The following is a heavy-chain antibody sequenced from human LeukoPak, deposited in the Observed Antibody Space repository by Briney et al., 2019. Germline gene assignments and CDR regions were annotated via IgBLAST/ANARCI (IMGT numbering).Heavy chain of an antibody. J-gene: IGHJ5*02. CDR3: ATDKDSSSSKNWFDP. CDR2: ISGSGGST. CDR1: GFTFSSSA. D-gene: IGHD6-6*01. Sequence: GGFLRLSCAASGFTFSSSAMSWVRQAPGKGLEWVSAISGSGGSTYYADSVKGRFTISRDNSKDTLYLQMNSLRAEDTAVYYCATDKDSSSSKNWFDPWGQGTLVTVSS. V-gene: IGHV3-23*01.